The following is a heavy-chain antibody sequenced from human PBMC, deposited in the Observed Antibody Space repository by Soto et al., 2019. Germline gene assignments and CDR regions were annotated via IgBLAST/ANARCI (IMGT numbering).Heavy chain of an antibody. V-gene: IGHV3-74*01. CDR2: INSDGSRT. D-gene: IGHD6-25*01. CDR3: ARPPGYREGGDY. Sequence: EVQLVESGGGLVQPGGSLRLSCAASGFTFSSYWMHWVRQAPGKGLVWVSRINSDGSRTSYADSVKGRFTISRDNAKNTLYIQMDSQRPEDRAVYYCARPPGYREGGDYWGQGTLVTVSS. CDR1: GFTFSSYW. J-gene: IGHJ4*02.